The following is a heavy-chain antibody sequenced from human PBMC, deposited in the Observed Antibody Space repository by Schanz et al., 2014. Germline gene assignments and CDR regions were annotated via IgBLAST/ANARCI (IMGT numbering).Heavy chain of an antibody. CDR1: GYTFAMYD. CDR3: ARGYSGYSHFDY. D-gene: IGHD5-12*01. V-gene: IGHV7-4-1*02. CDR2: INTNTANP. J-gene: IGHJ4*02. Sequence: QVQLVQSGSELKKPGASVKVSCKASGYTFAMYDMNWVRQAPGQGLEWMGWINTNTANPTYAQEFTGRFVYTLDASVTSAYLETSSLKAEDTAVYYCARGYSGYSHFDYWGQGALVTVSS.